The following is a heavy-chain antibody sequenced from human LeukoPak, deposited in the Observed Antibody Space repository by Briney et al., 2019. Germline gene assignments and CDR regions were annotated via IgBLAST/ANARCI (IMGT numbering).Heavy chain of an antibody. D-gene: IGHD3-22*01. CDR1: GFTFSSYA. CDR2: INGGGVNT. Sequence: GGSLRLSCAASGFTFSSYAMSWVRQAPGKGLEWVSTINGGGVNTHYADSVGGRFTISRDNSKNTLFLQMNSLRDEDTAVYYCANQYYYDSSGYHFSYYFDYWGQGTLVTVSS. J-gene: IGHJ4*02. V-gene: IGHV3-23*01. CDR3: ANQYYYDSSGYHFSYYFDY.